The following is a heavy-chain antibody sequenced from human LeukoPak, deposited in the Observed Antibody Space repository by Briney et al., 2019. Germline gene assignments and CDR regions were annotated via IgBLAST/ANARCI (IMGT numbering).Heavy chain of an antibody. J-gene: IGHJ6*03. D-gene: IGHD6-19*01. CDR1: GGSFSGYY. Sequence: PSETLSLTCAVYGGSFSGYYWSWIRQPPGKGLEWIGEINHSGSTNYNPSLKSRVTISVDTSKNQFSLKLSSVTAADTAVYYCARDRLSAPSLYYYYMDVWGKGTTVTVSS. CDR2: INHSGST. V-gene: IGHV4-34*01. CDR3: ARDRLSAPSLYYYYMDV.